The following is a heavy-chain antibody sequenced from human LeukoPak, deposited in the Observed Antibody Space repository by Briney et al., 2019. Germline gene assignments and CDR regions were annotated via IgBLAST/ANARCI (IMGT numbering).Heavy chain of an antibody. Sequence: SQTLSLTCAISGDSVSSNSAARNWIRQSPSRGLEWLGRTYYRSKWYNDYAVSVKSRITINPDTSKNQFSLQLNSVTPEDTAVHYCARGIRRVSYVLFDPWAQGTLVTVSS. J-gene: IGHJ5*02. CDR3: ARGIRRVSYVLFDP. D-gene: IGHD5-18*01. CDR1: GDSVSSNSAA. CDR2: TYYRSKWYN. V-gene: IGHV6-1*01.